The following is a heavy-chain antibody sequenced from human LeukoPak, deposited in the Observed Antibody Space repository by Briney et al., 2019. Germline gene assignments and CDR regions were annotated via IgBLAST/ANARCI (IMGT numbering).Heavy chain of an antibody. Sequence: GVSLRLSCAASGFTVSSNYMNRVRQAPGRGLEWVSVICSGGSTYSADSVKGRFTISRDNSKNTLYLQMNSLRAEDTAVYYCARDVGYSYESWGQGTLVTVSS. CDR3: ARDVGYSYES. D-gene: IGHD5-18*01. CDR1: GFTVSSNY. CDR2: ICSGGST. V-gene: IGHV3-53*01. J-gene: IGHJ5*02.